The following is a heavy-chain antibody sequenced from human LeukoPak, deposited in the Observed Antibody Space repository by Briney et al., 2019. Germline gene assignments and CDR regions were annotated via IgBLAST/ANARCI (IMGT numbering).Heavy chain of an antibody. Sequence: AGGSLRLSCAVSGFTFSGFWMSWSRQAPGKGLEWVASINSDGSEGYYADVVKGRFTISRDNAKNSLYLQINSLRAEDTAVYYCARDLKVYSSGWIFDYWGQGTLVTVSS. CDR1: GFTFSGFW. CDR3: ARDLKVYSSGWIFDY. CDR2: INSDGSEG. V-gene: IGHV3-7*03. D-gene: IGHD6-19*01. J-gene: IGHJ4*02.